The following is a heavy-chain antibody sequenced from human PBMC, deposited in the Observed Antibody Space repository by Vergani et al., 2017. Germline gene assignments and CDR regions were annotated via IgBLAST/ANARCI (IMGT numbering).Heavy chain of an antibody. Sequence: EVQLVQSGAEVKTPGESLRISCKGSGYSFTSYWISWVRQMPGKGLEWMGRIDPSDSYTNYSPSFQGHVTISADKSISTAYLQWSSLKASDTAMYYCARQVPERIARTSRIQLWLPPHYWGQGTLVTVSS. CDR3: ARQVPERIARTSRIQLWLPPHY. CDR2: IDPSDSYT. CDR1: GYSFTSYW. V-gene: IGHV5-10-1*03. D-gene: IGHD5-18*01. J-gene: IGHJ4*02.